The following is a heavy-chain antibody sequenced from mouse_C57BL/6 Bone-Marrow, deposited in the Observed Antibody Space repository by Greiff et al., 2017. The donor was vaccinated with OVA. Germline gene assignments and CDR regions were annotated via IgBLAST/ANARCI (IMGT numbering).Heavy chain of an antibody. Sequence: QVQLQQPGAELAKPGASVKLSCKASGYTFTSYWMHWVKQRPGQGLEWIGYINPSSGYTKYNQKFKDKATLTADKSSSTAYMQLSSLTYEHSAVYYCARFYYDYPYYFDYWGQGTTLTVSS. CDR1: GYTFTSYW. V-gene: IGHV1-7*01. J-gene: IGHJ2*01. CDR3: ARFYYDYPYYFDY. CDR2: INPSSGYT. D-gene: IGHD2-4*01.